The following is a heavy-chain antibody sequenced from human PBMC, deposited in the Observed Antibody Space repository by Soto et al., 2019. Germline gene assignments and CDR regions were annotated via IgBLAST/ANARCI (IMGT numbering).Heavy chain of an antibody. D-gene: IGHD3-22*01. V-gene: IGHV1-69*13. CDR3: ARETDYDSSGYYLDY. J-gene: IGHJ4*02. Sequence: ASVKVSCKASGGTFSSYAISWVGQAPGQGLEWMGGIIPIFGTANYAQKFQGRVTITADESTSTAYMELSSLRSEDTAVYYCARETDYDSSGYYLDYWGQGTLVTVSS. CDR2: IIPIFGTA. CDR1: GGTFSSYA.